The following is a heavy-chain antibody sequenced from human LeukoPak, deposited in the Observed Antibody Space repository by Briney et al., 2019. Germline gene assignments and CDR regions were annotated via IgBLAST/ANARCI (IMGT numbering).Heavy chain of an antibody. Sequence: ASVKVSCKASGYTFTSYYMHWVRQAPGQGLEWMGIINPSGGSTSYAQKFQGRVTMTRDMSTSTVYMELSSLRSEDTAAYYCAREEMATIGFNYWGQGTLVTVSS. V-gene: IGHV1-46*01. J-gene: IGHJ4*02. CDR2: INPSGGST. CDR3: AREEMATIGFNY. CDR1: GYTFTSYY. D-gene: IGHD5-24*01.